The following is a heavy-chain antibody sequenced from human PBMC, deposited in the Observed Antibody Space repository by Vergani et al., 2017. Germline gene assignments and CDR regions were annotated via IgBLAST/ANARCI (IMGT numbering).Heavy chain of an antibody. J-gene: IGHJ5*02. CDR1: GGSMSGYY. Sequence: QVRLQESGPGLVKPSETLSLTCSVSGGSMSGYYWSWIRQPPGKELEWIGYMYHSGSTNYNPSLETRVTISGDTSKNQFSLKLNSVTAADTAVYYCGRVADFYGLVRRLLDLWGQGILVTVSS. D-gene: IGHD3-10*01. V-gene: IGHV4-59*01. CDR2: MYHSGST. CDR3: GRVADFYGLVRRLLDL.